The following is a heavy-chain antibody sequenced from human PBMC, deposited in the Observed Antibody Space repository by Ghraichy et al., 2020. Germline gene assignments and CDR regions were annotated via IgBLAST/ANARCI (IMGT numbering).Heavy chain of an antibody. V-gene: IGHV4-39*01. D-gene: IGHD6-19*01. CDR3: ATIYSSGWSDLSWFDP. CDR2: MFYSGST. J-gene: IGHJ5*02. Sequence: SETLSLTCSVSGGSISSSYHYWGWIRQPPGKDLEWIGSMFYSGSTYYNPSLKSRVTISEVTSKNQFSLKLTSVTAADTAVYYCATIYSSGWSDLSWFDPWGQGTLVTVSS. CDR1: GGSISSSYHY.